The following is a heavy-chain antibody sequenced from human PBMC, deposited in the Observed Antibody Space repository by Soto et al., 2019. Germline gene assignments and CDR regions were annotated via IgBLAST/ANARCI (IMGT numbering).Heavy chain of an antibody. CDR1: GFTFSSYG. CDR2: IWYDGSNK. CDR3: AREGKLELPPYFDY. J-gene: IGHJ4*02. Sequence: GGSLRLSCAASGFTFSSYGMHWVRQAPGKGLEWVAVIWYDGSNKYYADSVKGRFTISRDNSKNTLYLQMNSLRAEDTAVYYCAREGKLELPPYFDYWGQGTLVTVSS. D-gene: IGHD1-7*01. V-gene: IGHV3-33*01.